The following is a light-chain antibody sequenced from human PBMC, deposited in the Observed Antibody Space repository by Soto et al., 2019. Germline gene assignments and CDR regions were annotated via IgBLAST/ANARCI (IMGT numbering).Light chain of an antibody. CDR2: AAS. J-gene: IGKJ5*01. V-gene: IGKV1-12*01. Sequence: DIQMTQSPSPVSASEGDRVTITCRASQDISSRLAWYQQKPGKAPELLIYAASSLQSGVPSRFSGSGSGTDFTLSISSLQPEDFATYYCQQTDGFPFTFGQGTRLEIK. CDR1: QDISSR. CDR3: QQTDGFPFT.